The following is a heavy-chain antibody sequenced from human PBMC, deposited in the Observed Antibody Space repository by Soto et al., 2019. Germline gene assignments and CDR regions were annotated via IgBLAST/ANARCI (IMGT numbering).Heavy chain of an antibody. D-gene: IGHD3-10*01. CDR2: IYYSGST. Sequence: LSLTCTVSGGSISSGGHYWSWIRQHPGKGLEWIGYIYYSGSTNYNPSLKSRVTISVDTSKNQFSLKLSSVTAADTAVYYCAREMVRDRYYYGMDVWGQGTTVTVSS. CDR3: AREMVRDRYYYGMDV. J-gene: IGHJ6*02. V-gene: IGHV4-61*08. CDR1: GGSISSGGHY.